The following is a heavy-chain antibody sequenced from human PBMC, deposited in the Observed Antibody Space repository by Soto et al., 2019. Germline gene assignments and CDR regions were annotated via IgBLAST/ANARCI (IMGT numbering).Heavy chain of an antibody. D-gene: IGHD5-12*01. J-gene: IGHJ4*02. V-gene: IGHV4-59*02. CDR3: ASHRSGYAFQ. CDR2: TAYTGNT. Sequence: KPSETLSLTCVVSGGSVTSYHWSWIRQFPGKGLEWIAYTAYTGNTNYNPSLKSRVTISIDTTKNQLSLKLTSMTAADTAVYYCASHRSGYAFQWGQGTLVTVSS. CDR1: GGSVTSYH.